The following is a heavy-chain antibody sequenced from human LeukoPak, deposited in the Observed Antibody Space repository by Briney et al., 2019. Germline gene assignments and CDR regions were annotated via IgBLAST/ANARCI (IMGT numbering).Heavy chain of an antibody. J-gene: IGHJ4*02. CDR2: ISGSGGST. D-gene: IGHD4-23*01. V-gene: IGHV3-23*01. Sequence: GASLRLSCAASGFTFSSYAMSWVRQAPGKGLEWVSAISGSGGSTYYADSVKGGFTVSRDNSKNTLYLQMNSLRAEDTAVYYCAKCLGDGGNYYFDYWGQGTLVTVSS. CDR3: AKCLGDGGNYYFDY. CDR1: GFTFSSYA.